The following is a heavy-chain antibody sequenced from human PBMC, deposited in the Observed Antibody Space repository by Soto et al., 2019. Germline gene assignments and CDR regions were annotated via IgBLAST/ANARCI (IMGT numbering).Heavy chain of an antibody. CDR2: IIPILDAV. J-gene: IGHJ4*02. Sequence: GASVKVSCKASGCTFSNYAISWVGQARGQGLEWMGGIIPILDAVFYAPKFQGRVTITADESTSTAYIQLSSLRSEDTAMYYCARDRNFYGSGSYHPDFGYWGQGTLVIVS. CDR1: GCTFSNYA. V-gene: IGHV1-69*13. CDR3: ARDRNFYGSGSYHPDFGY. D-gene: IGHD3-10*01.